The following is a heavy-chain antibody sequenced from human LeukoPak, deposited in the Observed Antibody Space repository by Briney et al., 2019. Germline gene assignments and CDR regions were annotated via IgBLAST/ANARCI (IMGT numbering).Heavy chain of an antibody. CDR1: GYTFTGYY. Sequence: RASVKVSCKASGYTFTGYYMHWVRQAPGQGLEWMGWINPNSGGTNYAQKFQGRVTMTRDTSISTAYMELSRLRSDDTAVYYCAKIQVGATTASDYWGQGTLVTVSS. CDR3: AKIQVGATTASDY. J-gene: IGHJ4*02. D-gene: IGHD1-26*01. CDR2: INPNSGGT. V-gene: IGHV1-2*02.